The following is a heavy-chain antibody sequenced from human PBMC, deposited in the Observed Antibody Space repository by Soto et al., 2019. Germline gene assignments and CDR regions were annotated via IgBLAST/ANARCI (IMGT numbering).Heavy chain of an antibody. CDR1: GFTFSSYS. V-gene: IGHV3-48*02. D-gene: IGHD3-22*01. J-gene: IGHJ4*02. CDR2: ISSSSSTI. CDR3: VRDRAPHYYDSSGYFDY. Sequence: SLRLSCAASGFTFSSYSMNWVRQAPGKGLEWVSYISSSSSTIYYADSVKGRFTISRDNAKNSLYLQMNSLRDEDTAVYYCVRDRAPHYYDSSGYFDYWGQGTLVTVSS.